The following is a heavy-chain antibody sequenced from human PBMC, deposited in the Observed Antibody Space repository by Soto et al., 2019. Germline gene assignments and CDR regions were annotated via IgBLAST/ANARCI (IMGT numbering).Heavy chain of an antibody. J-gene: IGHJ4*02. D-gene: IGHD6-13*01. CDR1: GFTFSSYS. V-gene: IGHV3-21*01. CDR3: AREIRVSSWPFDY. Sequence: EVQLVESGGGLVKPGGSLRLSYAASGFTFSSYSMNWVRQAPGKGLEWVSSISSSSSYIYYADSVKGRFTISRDNAKNSLYLQMNSLRAEDTAVYYCAREIRVSSWPFDYWGQGTLVTVSS. CDR2: ISSSSSYI.